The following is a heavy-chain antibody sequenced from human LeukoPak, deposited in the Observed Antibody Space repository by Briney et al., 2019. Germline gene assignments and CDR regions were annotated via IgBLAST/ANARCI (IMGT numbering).Heavy chain of an antibody. V-gene: IGHV3-7*01. Sequence: GGSLRLYCEASGFSFSSYWMSWVRQAPGKGLEAVTNIKQDGSEKYSVVSVKGRFTVSKDNAQTSLYLQMNSLRAEDTAVYYCSRDLCSWIQLCPRDYWGQGTLVTVSS. CDR1: GFSFSSYW. CDR3: SRDLCSWIQLCPRDY. D-gene: IGHD5-18*01. J-gene: IGHJ4*02. CDR2: IKQDGSEK.